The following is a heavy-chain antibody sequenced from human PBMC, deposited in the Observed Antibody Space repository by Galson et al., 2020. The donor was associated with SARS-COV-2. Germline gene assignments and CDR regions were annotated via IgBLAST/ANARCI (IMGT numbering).Heavy chain of an antibody. J-gene: IGHJ6*04. CDR3: ARVLKEAATHYYYYGMDV. Sequence: SETLSLTCTVSGGSISSGGYYWSWIRQHPGKGLEWIGYIYYSGSTYYNPSLKSRVTISVDTSKNQFSLKLSSVTAADTAVYYCARVLKEAATHYYYYGMDVWGKGTTVTVSS. CDR1: GGSISSGGYY. V-gene: IGHV4-31*03. CDR2: IYYSGST. D-gene: IGHD2-15*01.